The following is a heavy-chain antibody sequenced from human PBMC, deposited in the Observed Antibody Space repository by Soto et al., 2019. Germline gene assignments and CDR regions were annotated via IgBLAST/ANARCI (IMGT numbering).Heavy chain of an antibody. D-gene: IGHD6-19*01. J-gene: IGHJ4*02. CDR2: VAYDGTNK. Sequence: QVHLVESGGAVVQPGRSLRLSCAASGFTFSNYTMHWVRQAPGKGLDWVAVVAYDGTNKYYADSVKGRFTISRDNSKNTLYLQMNSLSAEDTAVYYCARSLSSGWAFFDYWGQGTLVTVSS. V-gene: IGHV3-30-3*01. CDR1: GFTFSNYT. CDR3: ARSLSSGWAFFDY.